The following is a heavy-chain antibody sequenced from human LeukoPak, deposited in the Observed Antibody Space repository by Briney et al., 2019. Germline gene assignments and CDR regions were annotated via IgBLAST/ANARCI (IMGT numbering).Heavy chain of an antibody. CDR3: ANRISGSSS. J-gene: IGHJ5*02. Sequence: GGSLRLSCAASGFTFSSYAMSWVRQAPGKGLEWVSTFSGSGGRTYYADSVKGRFTISRDNSKNTLYLQMNSLRAEDTGVYYCANRISGSSSWGQGTLVTVSS. D-gene: IGHD1-26*01. V-gene: IGHV3-23*01. CDR1: GFTFSSYA. CDR2: FSGSGGRT.